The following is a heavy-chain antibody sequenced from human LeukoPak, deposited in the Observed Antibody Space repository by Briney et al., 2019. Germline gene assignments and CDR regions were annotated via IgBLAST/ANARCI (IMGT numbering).Heavy chain of an antibody. CDR3: AETHSSSWSYYFDY. D-gene: IGHD6-13*01. Sequence: GASVKVSCKASGYVFTDYYIHWVRQAPGQGLEWMGWINPNSGGTNYAQKFQGRVTMTRDTSISTAYMELSRLRSDDTAVYYCAETHSSSWSYYFDYWGQGTLVTVSS. J-gene: IGHJ4*02. V-gene: IGHV1-2*02. CDR1: GYVFTDYY. CDR2: INPNSGGT.